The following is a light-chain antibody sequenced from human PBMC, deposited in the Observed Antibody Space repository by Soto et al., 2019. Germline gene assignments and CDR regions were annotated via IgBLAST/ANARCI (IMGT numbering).Light chain of an antibody. CDR3: QQTNTFLPLT. CDR1: QGISNW. V-gene: IGKV1-12*01. CDR2: GAS. J-gene: IGKJ4*01. Sequence: DIQMTQSPSSVSASVGDRVTITCRASQGISNWLAWYQQQPGKAPKLLIYGASSLQSGVPSRFSGGGSGTPFTLIISSLQPEDFATSYCQQTNTFLPLTFGGGTKVEI.